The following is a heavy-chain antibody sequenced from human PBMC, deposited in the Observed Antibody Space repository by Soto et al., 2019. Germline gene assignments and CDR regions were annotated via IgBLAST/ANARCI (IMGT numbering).Heavy chain of an antibody. CDR1: GGSISSGGYS. J-gene: IGHJ4*02. D-gene: IGHD6-13*01. V-gene: IGHV4-30-2*01. Sequence: SETLSLTCAVSGGSISSGGYSWSWIRQPPGKGLEWIGYIYHSGSTYYNPSLKSRVTISVDRSKNQFSLKLSSVTAADTAVYYCARVGLDSSSRRGGYFDYWGQGTLVTVSS. CDR2: IYHSGST. CDR3: ARVGLDSSSRRGGYFDY.